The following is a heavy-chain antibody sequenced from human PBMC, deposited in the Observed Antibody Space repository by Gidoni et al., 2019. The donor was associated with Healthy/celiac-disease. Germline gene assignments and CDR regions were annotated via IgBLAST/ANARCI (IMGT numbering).Heavy chain of an antibody. CDR3: ARGSALGHQWLVFWFDP. D-gene: IGHD6-19*01. Sequence: QVQLQQWGAGLLKPSETLSLTCAVYGGSFSGYYWSWIRQPPGKGLEWIGEINHSGSTNYNASLKSRVTISVDTSKNQFSLKLSSVTAADTAVYYCARGSALGHQWLVFWFDPWGQGTLVTVSS. J-gene: IGHJ5*02. CDR1: GGSFSGYY. V-gene: IGHV4-34*01. CDR2: INHSGST.